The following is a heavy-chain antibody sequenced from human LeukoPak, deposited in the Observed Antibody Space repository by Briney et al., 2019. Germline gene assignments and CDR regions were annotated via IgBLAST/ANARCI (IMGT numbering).Heavy chain of an antibody. D-gene: IGHD3-9*01. Sequence: GGSLRLSCAASGFTVSSNYMSWVRQAPGQGLEWVSVIYSGGSTYYADSVKGRFTISRDNSKNTLYLQMNSLRAEDTAVYYCARDKVGYDILTGYYNDYYGMDVWGQGTTVTVSS. CDR3: ARDKVGYDILTGYYNDYYGMDV. CDR2: IYSGGST. J-gene: IGHJ6*02. CDR1: GFTVSSNY. V-gene: IGHV3-66*01.